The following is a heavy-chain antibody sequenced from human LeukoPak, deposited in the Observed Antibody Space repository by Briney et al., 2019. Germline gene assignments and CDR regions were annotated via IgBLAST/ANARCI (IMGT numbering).Heavy chain of an antibody. CDR3: ARESSGVLGFDC. V-gene: IGHV1-46*01. J-gene: IGHJ4*02. Sequence: ASVKVSCKASGYTFTGYYMHWVRQAPGQGLEWMGIINPSGGTTNYAQKFKGRVTMTRDTSTSTVYMELSSLRSEDTAVYYCARESSGVLGFDCWGQGTLVTVSS. D-gene: IGHD3-10*01. CDR2: INPSGGTT. CDR1: GYTFTGYY.